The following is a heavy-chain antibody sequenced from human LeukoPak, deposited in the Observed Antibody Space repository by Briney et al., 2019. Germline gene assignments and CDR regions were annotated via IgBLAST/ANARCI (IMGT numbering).Heavy chain of an antibody. Sequence: GSSVKVSCKASGGTFSSYAISWVRQAPGQGLEWMGGIIPIFGTANYAQKFQGRVTITADESTSTAYMELSSLRSEDTAVYYCARDWGYYGSGSTKSWFDPWGQGTLVTVSS. CDR1: GGTFSSYA. V-gene: IGHV1-69*01. CDR3: ARDWGYYGSGSTKSWFDP. D-gene: IGHD3-10*01. J-gene: IGHJ5*02. CDR2: IIPIFGTA.